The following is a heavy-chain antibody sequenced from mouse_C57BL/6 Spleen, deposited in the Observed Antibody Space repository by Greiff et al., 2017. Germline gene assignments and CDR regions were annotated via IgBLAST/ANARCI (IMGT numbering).Heavy chain of an antibody. J-gene: IGHJ3*01. D-gene: IGHD3-2*02. Sequence: QVQLQQPGAELVRPGSSVKLSCKASGYTFTSYWMHWVKQRPIQGLEWIGNIDPSDSETHYNQKFKDKATLTVDKSSSTAYMQLSSLTSEDSAVYYCARSLDSSGPWFAYWGQGTLVTVSA. V-gene: IGHV1-52*01. CDR1: GYTFTSYW. CDR2: IDPSDSET. CDR3: ARSLDSSGPWFAY.